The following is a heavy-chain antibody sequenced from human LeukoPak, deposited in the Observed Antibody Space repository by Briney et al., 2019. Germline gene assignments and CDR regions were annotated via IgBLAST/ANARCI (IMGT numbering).Heavy chain of an antibody. D-gene: IGHD3-22*01. J-gene: IGHJ4*02. CDR2: VNQGATQK. Sequence: PGGSLRLSCAASGFDFSTQWMSWVRQAPGKGLEWVAIVNQGATQKYYVDSVKGRFTISRDNAKNSLYLQMNSLRAEDTAVYYCAREIRITMIVVVNYFDYWGQGTLVTVSS. CDR3: AREIRITMIVVVNYFDY. CDR1: GFDFSTQW. V-gene: IGHV3-7*01.